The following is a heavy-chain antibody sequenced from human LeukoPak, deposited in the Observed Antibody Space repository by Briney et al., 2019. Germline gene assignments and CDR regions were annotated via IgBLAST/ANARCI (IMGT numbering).Heavy chain of an antibody. D-gene: IGHD1-14*01. CDR3: ARTGPFAY. CDR1: GFTFSSYW. V-gene: IGHV3-7*04. J-gene: IGHJ4*02. Sequence: GGSLRLSCAVSGFTFSSYWMTWVRQAPAKGLEWVANINQDGSEKYYADSVEGRFTISRDNAKNSLFLQMHSPRAGDTAAYYCARTGPFAYWGQGTLVTVSS. CDR2: INQDGSEK.